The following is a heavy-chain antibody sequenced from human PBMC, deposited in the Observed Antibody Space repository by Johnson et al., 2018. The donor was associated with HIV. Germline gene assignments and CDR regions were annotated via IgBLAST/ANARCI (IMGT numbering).Heavy chain of an antibody. CDR2: IKQDGSDK. J-gene: IGHJ3*02. V-gene: IGHV3-7*01. Sequence: VQVLESGGGLVQPGGSLRLSCAASGFTFSNYWMTWVRQAPGKGLEWVANIKQDGSDKYYVGSVKGRFTISRDNAKNSLYLHMNTLRAEDTAVYYCARRSHVRYSSGWYAHAFDIWGQGTMVTVSS. CDR3: ARRSHVRYSSGWYAHAFDI. CDR1: GFTFSNYW. D-gene: IGHD6-19*01.